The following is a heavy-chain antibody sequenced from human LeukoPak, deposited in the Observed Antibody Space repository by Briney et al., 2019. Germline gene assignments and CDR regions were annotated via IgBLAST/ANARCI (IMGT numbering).Heavy chain of an antibody. CDR2: ISSSSTI. CDR3: ARDHALLFDY. D-gene: IGHD3-10*01. J-gene: IGHJ4*02. V-gene: IGHV3-48*02. CDR1: GFTFSSYS. Sequence: PGGSLRLSCAASGFTFSSYSMNWVRQAPGKGLEWVSYISSSSTIYYADFVKGRFTISRDNAKNSLYLQMNSLRDEDTAVYYCARDHALLFDYWGQGTLVTVSS.